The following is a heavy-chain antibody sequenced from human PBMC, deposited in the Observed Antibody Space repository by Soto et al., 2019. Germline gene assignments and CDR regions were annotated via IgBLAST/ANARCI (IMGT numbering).Heavy chain of an antibody. V-gene: IGHV3-13*01. D-gene: IGHD2-15*01. Sequence: AGGSLRLSCEASGFTFSGFDMHWVRQPTGKGLEWVSTIGTAGDTYYAVSVKGRFTISRDNAKNSLSLQMNSLRAGGTAVYFCARGQEVGAHFFDSWGQGTQVTVSS. CDR1: GFTFSGFD. CDR2: IGTAGDT. CDR3: ARGQEVGAHFFDS. J-gene: IGHJ4*02.